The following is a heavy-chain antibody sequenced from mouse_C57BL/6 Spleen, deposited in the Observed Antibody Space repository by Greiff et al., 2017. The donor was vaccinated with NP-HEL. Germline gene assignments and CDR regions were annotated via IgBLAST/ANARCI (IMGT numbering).Heavy chain of an antibody. CDR3: ARDREGNYYGSSYVRYWYFDV. J-gene: IGHJ1*03. CDR2: ISDGGSYT. CDR1: GFTFSSYA. V-gene: IGHV5-4*01. Sequence: EVKVVESGGGLVKPGGSLKLSCAASGFTFSSYAMSWVRQTPEKRLEWVATISDGGSYTYYPDNVKGRFTISRDNAKNNLYLQMSHLKSEDTAMYYCARDREGNYYGSSYVRYWYFDVWGTGTTVTVSS. D-gene: IGHD1-1*01.